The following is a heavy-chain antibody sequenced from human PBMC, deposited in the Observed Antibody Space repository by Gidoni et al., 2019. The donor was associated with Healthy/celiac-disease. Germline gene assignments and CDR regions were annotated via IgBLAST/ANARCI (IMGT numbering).Heavy chain of an antibody. CDR2: IPYDGSNK. CDR3: ARDHIAAAGLLHLHYYYGMDV. V-gene: IGHV3-30-3*01. J-gene: IGHJ6*02. Sequence: QVQLVESGGGVVQPGRSLRLSCEASGFTFRSYAMHWVRQAPGKGLEWVAVIPYDGSNKYYADSVKGRFTISRDNSKNTLYLQMNSLRAEDTAVYYCARDHIAAAGLLHLHYYYGMDVWGQGTTVTVSS. D-gene: IGHD6-13*01. CDR1: GFTFRSYA.